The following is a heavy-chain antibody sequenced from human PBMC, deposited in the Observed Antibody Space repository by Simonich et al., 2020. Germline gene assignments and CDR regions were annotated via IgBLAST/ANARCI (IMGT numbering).Heavy chain of an antibody. J-gene: IGHJ2*01. V-gene: IGHV2-5*01. Sequence: QITLKESGPTLVKPTQTLTLTCTFSGFSLSISGVGVGWIRQPPGKALEWLALIYWNDVKRSSPSLKSRLTITKDTSKNQVVLTMTNMDPVDTATYYCAHKVGYFDLWGRGTLVTVSS. CDR2: IYWNDVK. CDR1: GFSLSISGVG. CDR3: AHKVGYFDL.